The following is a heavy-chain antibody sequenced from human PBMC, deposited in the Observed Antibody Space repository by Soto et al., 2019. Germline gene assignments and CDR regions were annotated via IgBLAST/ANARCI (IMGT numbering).Heavy chain of an antibody. D-gene: IGHD1-1*01. Sequence: DVQLVESGGGLIQPGESLRLSCAAFGLTISGKKYVAWVRQAPGKRLEWVSALYDVDGSFYADSVKGRFTTSSDSSKTTVHLQMNDLRPDDTAVYYCATWHEREHDYDVWGQGTTVTVSS. CDR2: LYDVDGS. CDR3: ATWHEREHDYDV. J-gene: IGHJ3*01. CDR1: GLTISGKKY. V-gene: IGHV3-53*01.